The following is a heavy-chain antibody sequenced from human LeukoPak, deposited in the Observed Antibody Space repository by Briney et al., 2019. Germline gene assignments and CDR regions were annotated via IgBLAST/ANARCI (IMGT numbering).Heavy chain of an antibody. D-gene: IGHD3-10*01. J-gene: IGHJ4*02. V-gene: IGHV4-31*03. CDR1: ADSLSSGGYY. CDR3: ARGGNRFGGFYFDY. Sequence: SETLSLTCTVSADSLSSGGYYWAWIRQFPGKGLESIGFIHHSGRSRHNPSLKDRVAISVDTSRKQFALKLSSVTAADTAMYYCARGGNRFGGFYFDYWGQGIQVIVSS. CDR2: IHHSGRS.